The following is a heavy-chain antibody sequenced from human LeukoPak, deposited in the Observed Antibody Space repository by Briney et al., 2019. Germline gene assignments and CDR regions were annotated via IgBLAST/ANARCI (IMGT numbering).Heavy chain of an antibody. D-gene: IGHD6-19*01. Sequence: GGSLRLSCVGSGFTSIAYALTWARQAPGKGLEWVSGISGGGVTTYYADSVKGRFTISRDDAKNSLYLQMNSLRVEDTAVYYCVRDDASGSRTRGVHWGQGTLVIVSP. CDR3: VRDDASGSRTRGVH. V-gene: IGHV3-23*01. CDR1: GFTSIAYA. J-gene: IGHJ4*02. CDR2: ISGGGVTT.